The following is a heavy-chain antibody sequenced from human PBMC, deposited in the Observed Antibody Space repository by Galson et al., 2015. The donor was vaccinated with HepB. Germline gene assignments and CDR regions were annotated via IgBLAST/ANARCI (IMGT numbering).Heavy chain of an antibody. J-gene: IGHJ4*02. V-gene: IGHV3-33*01. CDR2: IWYDGSSK. CDR3: ASAPQMDY. D-gene: IGHD5-24*01. Sequence: SLRLSCAASGFTFSSYGMHWVRQAPGKGLEWVAVIWYDGSSKYYADSVKGRFTISRDNSKNTLYLQMNSLRAEDTAVYYCASAPQMDYWGQGTLVTVSS. CDR1: GFTFSSYG.